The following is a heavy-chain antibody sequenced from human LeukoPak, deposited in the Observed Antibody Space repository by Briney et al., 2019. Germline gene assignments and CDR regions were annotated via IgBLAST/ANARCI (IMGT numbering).Heavy chain of an antibody. CDR1: GGSISSGGNC. V-gene: IGHV4-31*03. D-gene: IGHD2-2*01. J-gene: IGHJ6*02. CDR2: IYYTGST. CDR3: ARELRQKGYCSSTSCYENGMDV. Sequence: SETLSLTCTVSGGSISSGGNCWSWIRQHPGKGLEWLGYIYYTGSTYYNQSLKRRVTISVDTSKNQFSLKLSSVIAADTAVYYCARELRQKGYCSSTSCYENGMDVWGQGTTVTVSS.